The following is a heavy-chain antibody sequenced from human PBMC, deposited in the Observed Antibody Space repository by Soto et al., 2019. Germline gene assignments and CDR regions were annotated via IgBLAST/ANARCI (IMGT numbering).Heavy chain of an antibody. Sequence: SETLSLTCTVSGASVRSGSYYRSWIRQPPGKGLEWIGSIFDTGSTNYNPSLQSRVTMSIDRSTNQFSLRLNFLTAADTAVYYCAREDYTTSSGFEPWGQGTLVTVSS. CDR2: IFDTGST. V-gene: IGHV4-61*01. CDR1: GASVRSGSYY. D-gene: IGHD6-6*01. CDR3: AREDYTTSSGFEP. J-gene: IGHJ5*02.